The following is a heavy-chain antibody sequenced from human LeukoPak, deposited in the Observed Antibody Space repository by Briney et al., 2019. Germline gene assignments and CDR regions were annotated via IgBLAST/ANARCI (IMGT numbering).Heavy chain of an antibody. Sequence: GASVKVSCKASGSTFTSYSMHWVRQPPGQGLEWMGIINPSVGSTSYAQKFQGRVTMTRDTSTSTVYMELSSLRSDDTAVHYCARDVMVVAYYFDSWGQGTLVTVSS. CDR1: GSTFTSYS. CDR2: INPSVGST. V-gene: IGHV1-46*01. D-gene: IGHD2-15*01. J-gene: IGHJ4*02. CDR3: ARDVMVVAYYFDS.